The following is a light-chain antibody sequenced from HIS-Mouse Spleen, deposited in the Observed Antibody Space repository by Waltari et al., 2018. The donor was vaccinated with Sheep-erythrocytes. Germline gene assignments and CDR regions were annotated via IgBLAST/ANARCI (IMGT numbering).Light chain of an antibody. CDR2: DVS. J-gene: IGLJ1*01. CDR1: SNAGGGYNY. CDR3: CSYAGSYNHV. V-gene: IGLV2-11*01. Sequence: QSALTQPRSVSGSPGQSVPISCTGTSNAGGGYNYSPWYQQHPGKAPKLMIYDVSKRPSGVPDRFSGSKSGNTASLTISGLQAEDEADYYCCSYAGSYNHVFATGTKVTVL.